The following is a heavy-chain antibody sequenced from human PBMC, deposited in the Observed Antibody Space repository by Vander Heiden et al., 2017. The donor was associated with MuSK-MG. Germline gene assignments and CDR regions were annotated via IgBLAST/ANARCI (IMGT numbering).Heavy chain of an antibody. D-gene: IGHD1-26*01. CDR2: IYYSGST. Sequence: QLQLQESGPGLVKPSETLSLTCTVSGGSISSSSYYWGWIRQPPGKGLEWIGSIYYSGSTYYNPSLKSRVTISVDTSKNQFSLKLSSVTAADTAVYYCARESTGEVVGAAFHDYWGQGTLVTVSS. V-gene: IGHV4-39*07. J-gene: IGHJ4*02. CDR3: ARESTGEVVGAAFHDY. CDR1: GGSISSSSYY.